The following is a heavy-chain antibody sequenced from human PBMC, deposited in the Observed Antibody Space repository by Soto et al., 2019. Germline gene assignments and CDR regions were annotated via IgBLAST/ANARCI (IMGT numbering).Heavy chain of an antibody. D-gene: IGHD6-19*01. CDR1: GYTFTVYA. J-gene: IGHJ4*02. V-gene: IGHV1-3*01. CDR2: INAGNGNT. Sequence: ASVKVSCKASGYTFTVYAMHWVRQAPGQRLEWMGWINAGNGNTKYSQKFQGRVTITRDTSASTAYMELSSLRSEDTAVYYCARAVAVPADFDYWGQGPLVTVSS. CDR3: ARAVAVPADFDY.